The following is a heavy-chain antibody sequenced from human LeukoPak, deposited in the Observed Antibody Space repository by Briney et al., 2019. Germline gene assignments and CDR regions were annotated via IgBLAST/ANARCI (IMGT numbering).Heavy chain of an antibody. D-gene: IGHD4-23*01. V-gene: IGHV5-51*01. Sequence: GESLKISGKGSGYSFSNYRIGCVRQMPGKGLEGMAIIYPGASGTSYRPSFQGQVSPSADKSISPAYLQWSRLKASDTALYFCARRGGNDAFDIWGQGTMVTVSA. J-gene: IGHJ3*02. CDR2: IYPGASGT. CDR3: ARRGGNDAFDI. CDR1: GYSFSNYR.